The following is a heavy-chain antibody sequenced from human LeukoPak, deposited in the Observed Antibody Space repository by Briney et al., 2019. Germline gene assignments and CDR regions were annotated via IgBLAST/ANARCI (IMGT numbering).Heavy chain of an antibody. D-gene: IGHD6-13*01. Sequence: GGSLRLSCAASGFAFGNSAMNWVRQAPGKGLEWVSAINDVGVTKLYADSVKGRFTISRDNSKNTLYLQMNSLRDEDTAVYYCARDMGDIAAVLDYWGQGTLVTVSS. J-gene: IGHJ4*02. CDR1: GFAFGNSA. CDR3: ARDMGDIAAVLDY. V-gene: IGHV3-23*01. CDR2: INDVGVTK.